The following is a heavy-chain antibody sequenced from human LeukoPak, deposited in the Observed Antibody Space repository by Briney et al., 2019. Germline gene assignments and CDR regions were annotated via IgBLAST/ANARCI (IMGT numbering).Heavy chain of an antibody. CDR3: ARHAVLRYFDWFPAFDY. CDR2: IYYSGST. D-gene: IGHD3-9*01. V-gene: IGHV4-61*05. Sequence: SETLSLTCSVSGDSISSSGYYWGWIRQPPGKGLEWIGYIYYSGSTNYNPSLKSRVTISVDTSKNQFSLKLSSVTAADTAVYYCARHAVLRYFDWFPAFDYWGQGTLVTVSS. CDR1: GDSISSSGYY. J-gene: IGHJ4*02.